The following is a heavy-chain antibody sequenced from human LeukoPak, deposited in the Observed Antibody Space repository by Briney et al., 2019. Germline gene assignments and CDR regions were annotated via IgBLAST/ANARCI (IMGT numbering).Heavy chain of an antibody. CDR1: GFTFSSYS. Sequence: GGSLRLSCAASGFTFSSYSMNWVRQAPGKGLEWVSSISTSSSYINYADSVKGRFTISRDNAKKSLYLQMNSLRAEETAVYYCARVYQGVSLFDGIDYWGQGTLVTVSS. V-gene: IGHV3-21*01. J-gene: IGHJ4*02. CDR3: ARVYQGVSLFDGIDY. CDR2: ISTSSSYI. D-gene: IGHD3-10*01.